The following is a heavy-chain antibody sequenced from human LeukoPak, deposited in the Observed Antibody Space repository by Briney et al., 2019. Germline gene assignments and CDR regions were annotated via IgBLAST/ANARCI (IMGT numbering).Heavy chain of an antibody. CDR1: GGSFSGYY. Sequence: SETLSLTCAVYGGSFSGYYWSWIRQPPGKGLEWIGEINHSGSANYNPSLKSRVTISVDTSKNQFSLKLSSVTAADTAVYYCARGATIFDYWGQGTLVTVSS. CDR3: ARGATIFDY. V-gene: IGHV4-34*01. CDR2: INHSGSA. J-gene: IGHJ4*02. D-gene: IGHD5-24*01.